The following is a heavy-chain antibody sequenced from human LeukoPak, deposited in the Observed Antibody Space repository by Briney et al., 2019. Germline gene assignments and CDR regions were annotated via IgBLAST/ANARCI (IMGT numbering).Heavy chain of an antibody. Sequence: GGSLRLSCAASGFTFSSYWMHWVRQAPGKELVWVSRINTDGSSTSYADSVKGRFTISRDNAKNTLYLQMNSLRAEDTAVYYCARDPCYYGSGSQTFDYWGQGTLVTVSS. CDR2: INTDGSST. CDR1: GFTFSSYW. CDR3: ARDPCYYGSGSQTFDY. D-gene: IGHD3-10*01. J-gene: IGHJ4*02. V-gene: IGHV3-74*01.